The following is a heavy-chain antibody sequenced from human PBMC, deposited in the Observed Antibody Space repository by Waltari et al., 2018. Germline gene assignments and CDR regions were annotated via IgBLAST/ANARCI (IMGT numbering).Heavy chain of an antibody. CDR1: GFIFSTYW. J-gene: IGHJ4*02. CDR3: VLYSSSFLGDC. V-gene: IGHV3-74*01. D-gene: IGHD6-13*01. CDR2: INTDGSIT. Sequence: EVQLVESGGGLVQPGGSLRLSCAASGFIFSTYWMHWVRQAPGTGLVSVSHINTDGSITNYADSVKGRFTISRDNAKNTLFLQMNSLRAEDTAVYYCVLYSSSFLGDCWGQGTLVTVSS.